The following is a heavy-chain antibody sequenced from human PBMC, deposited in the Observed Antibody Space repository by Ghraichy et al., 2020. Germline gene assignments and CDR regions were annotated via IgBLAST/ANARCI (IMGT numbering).Heavy chain of an antibody. Sequence: SQTLSLTCAISGDSVSINCAAWNSIRQSPSRGLEWLGRTYYRSKWYNDYAVSVKSRITIKPDTSKNQFSLQLNSVTPEDTAVYYCVRGDQLFDYWGQGTLVTVSS. D-gene: IGHD1-1*01. CDR3: VRGDQLFDY. CDR2: TYYRSKWYN. V-gene: IGHV6-1*01. CDR1: GDSVSINCAA. J-gene: IGHJ4*02.